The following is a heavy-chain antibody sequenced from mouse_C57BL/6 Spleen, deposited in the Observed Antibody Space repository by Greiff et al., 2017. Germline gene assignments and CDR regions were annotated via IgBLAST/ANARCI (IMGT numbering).Heavy chain of an antibody. CDR3: ARRGSSDGDYFDY. D-gene: IGHD1-1*01. V-gene: IGHV1-80*01. Sequence: VQLQQSGAELVKPGASVKISCKASGYAFSSYWMNWVKQRPGKGLEWIGQIYPGDGDTNYNGKFKGKATLTADKSSSTAYMQLSSLTSEDSAVYFCARRGSSDGDYFDYWGQGTTRTVSS. J-gene: IGHJ2*01. CDR1: GYAFSSYW. CDR2: IYPGDGDT.